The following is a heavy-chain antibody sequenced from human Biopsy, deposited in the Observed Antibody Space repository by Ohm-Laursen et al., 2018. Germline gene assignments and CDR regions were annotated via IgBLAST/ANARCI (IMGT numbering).Heavy chain of an antibody. D-gene: IGHD3-10*01. V-gene: IGHV1-2*02. Sequence: ASVTASCQASGYTFTDYSLHWVRQSPGQGLEWMGWVNPNSGATNSAENFRDRVTLTRDTSISAVYIELRRLKSDDAAVYYCARDRMTDVFGGPTRTDVFDSWGQGTPVTVSS. J-gene: IGHJ4*02. CDR2: VNPNSGAT. CDR1: GYTFTDYS. CDR3: ARDRMTDVFGGPTRTDVFDS.